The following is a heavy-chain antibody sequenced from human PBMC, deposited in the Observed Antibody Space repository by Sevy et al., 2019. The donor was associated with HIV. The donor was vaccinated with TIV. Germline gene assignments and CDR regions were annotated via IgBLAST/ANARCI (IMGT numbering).Heavy chain of an antibody. CDR3: ARDGRGISAFDI. D-gene: IGHD3-3*02. CDR2: ISGNGENT. J-gene: IGHJ3*02. Sequence: GGSLRLSCAAYEFTFSSHAVSWVRQAPGKGLEWVSAISGNGENTHYADSVRGRFTISRDNFKNTLYLQMNSLRAEDTALYYCARDGRGISAFDIWVQGTMVTVSS. V-gene: IGHV3-23*01. CDR1: EFTFSSHA.